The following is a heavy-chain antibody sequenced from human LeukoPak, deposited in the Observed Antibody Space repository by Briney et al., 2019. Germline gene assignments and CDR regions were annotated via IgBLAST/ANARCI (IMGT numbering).Heavy chain of an antibody. CDR3: ARAEYDILTGYESWYFDY. D-gene: IGHD3-9*01. J-gene: IGHJ4*02. CDR1: GFTFSSYG. Sequence: QPGGSLRLSCAASGFTFSSYGMHWVRQAPGKGLEWVANIKQDGSEKYYVDSVKGRFTISRNNAKNSLYLQMNSLRAEDTAVYYCARAEYDILTGYESWYFDYWGQGTLVTVSS. CDR2: IKQDGSEK. V-gene: IGHV3-7*01.